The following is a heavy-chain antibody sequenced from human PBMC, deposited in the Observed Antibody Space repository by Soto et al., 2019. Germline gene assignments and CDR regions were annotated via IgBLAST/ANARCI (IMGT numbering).Heavy chain of an antibody. J-gene: IGHJ3*01. CDR2: IHSDGSST. CDR1: GFTFSYYW. Sequence: EVQLVESGGGLVQPGESLRLSCAASGFTFSYYWMHWVRQAPGKGLVWVSRIHSDGSSTTYADSVKGRFTISRDNARNTLYLQMNSLRAEDTAVYYCARGARGAFDLWGQRTVVTVSS. V-gene: IGHV3-74*01. D-gene: IGHD5-12*01. CDR3: ARGARGAFDL.